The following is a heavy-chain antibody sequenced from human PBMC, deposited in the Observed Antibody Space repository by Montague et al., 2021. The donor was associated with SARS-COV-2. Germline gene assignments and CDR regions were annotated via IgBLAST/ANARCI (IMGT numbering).Heavy chain of an antibody. D-gene: IGHD6-13*01. CDR2: ISGSVGST. CDR3: ANRGIAAAGSYRYYFDY. CDR1: GFTFSYYV. J-gene: IGHJ4*02. V-gene: IGHV3-23*01. Sequence: SLRLSCAASGFTFSYYVMSWVRQAPGKGLEWVSAISGSVGSTYYADSVKGRFTISRDNSENTLYLQMNNLRAEDTAVYYCANRGIAAAGSYRYYFDYWGQGTLVTVSS.